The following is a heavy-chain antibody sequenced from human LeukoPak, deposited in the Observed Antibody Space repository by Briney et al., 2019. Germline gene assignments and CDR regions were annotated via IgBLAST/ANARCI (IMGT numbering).Heavy chain of an antibody. J-gene: IGHJ4*02. CDR3: AKGGLTGDLGY. CDR1: GFTFSSYG. Sequence: PGGSLRLSCAASGFTFSSYGMHWVRQAPGKGLEWVSAISGSGGSTYYADSVKGRFTISRDNSKNTLYLQTNSLRAEDTAVYYCAKGGLTGDLGYWGQGTLVTVSS. V-gene: IGHV3-23*01. D-gene: IGHD7-27*01. CDR2: ISGSGGST.